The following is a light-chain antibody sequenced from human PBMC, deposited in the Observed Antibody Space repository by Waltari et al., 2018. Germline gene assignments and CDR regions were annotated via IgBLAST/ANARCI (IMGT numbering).Light chain of an antibody. J-gene: IGKJ1*01. CDR2: WSS. CDR1: PTVLHSSDTKNY. Sequence: DIVMTQSPDSLAVSLGEMATINCKSSPTVLHSSDTKNYVAWYQQKPGQPPKLLIYWSSTRESGVPDRFSGSGSGTDFTLTISSLQAEDVAVYYCHQYSSTPWTFGQGTKVEVK. V-gene: IGKV4-1*01. CDR3: HQYSSTPWT.